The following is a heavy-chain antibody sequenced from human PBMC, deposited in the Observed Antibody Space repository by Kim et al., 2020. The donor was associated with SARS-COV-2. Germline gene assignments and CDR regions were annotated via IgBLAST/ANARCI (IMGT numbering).Heavy chain of an antibody. Sequence: GGSLRLSCAASGFTFSSCSMSWVRQAPGKGLEWVSAISGNGANTYYADSVKGRFTISRDNSKNTLYLQMNSLRDGDTAGYYCAKGISKSIYYYYGMDVWGQGTTVTVSS. CDR3: AKGISKSIYYYYGMDV. CDR1: GFTFSSCS. J-gene: IGHJ6*02. V-gene: IGHV3-23*01. CDR2: ISGNGANT. D-gene: IGHD2-2*01.